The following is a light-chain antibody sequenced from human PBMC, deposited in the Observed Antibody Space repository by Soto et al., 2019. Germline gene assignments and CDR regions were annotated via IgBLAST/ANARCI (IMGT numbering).Light chain of an antibody. Sequence: DIQMTQSPSTLSASVGDRVTITCRASQSISSWLAWYQQKPGKAPKLLIYDASSLESGVPSRFSGSGSGTAFTLTISGRQPDDLATYYCQQYNSYPTFGQGTKVEIK. CDR1: QSISSW. V-gene: IGKV1-5*01. CDR2: DAS. CDR3: QQYNSYPT. J-gene: IGKJ1*01.